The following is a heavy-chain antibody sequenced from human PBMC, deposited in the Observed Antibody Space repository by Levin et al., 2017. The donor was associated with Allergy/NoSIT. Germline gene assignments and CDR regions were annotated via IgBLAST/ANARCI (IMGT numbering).Heavy chain of an antibody. CDR1: GFTFSSHA. CDR2: ISSNGGIT. Sequence: SCAASGFTFSSHAMHWVRQAPGKGLEYVSSISSNGGITHYANSVKGRFTISRDNSKNTLYLQMGSLRADDMAVFYCAREDTITGTTSYWGQGTQVTVSS. CDR3: AREDTITGTTSY. J-gene: IGHJ4*02. V-gene: IGHV3-64*01. D-gene: IGHD1-7*01.